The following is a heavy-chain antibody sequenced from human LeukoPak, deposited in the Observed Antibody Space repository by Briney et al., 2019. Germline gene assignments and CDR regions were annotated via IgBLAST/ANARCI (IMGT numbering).Heavy chain of an antibody. CDR2: IYPTDIT. D-gene: IGHD6-13*01. V-gene: IGHV4-4*07. CDR1: GGSISNSY. CDR3: ARGPGQLTSECFDS. Sequence: SETLSLTCTVSGGSISNSYWSWIRQPAGKGQEWIGRIYPTDITTYNPSLKSRVTLSVDTSKNQFSLKVNSVTAADAAVYYCARGPGQLTSECFDSWGQGILVTVSS. J-gene: IGHJ5*01.